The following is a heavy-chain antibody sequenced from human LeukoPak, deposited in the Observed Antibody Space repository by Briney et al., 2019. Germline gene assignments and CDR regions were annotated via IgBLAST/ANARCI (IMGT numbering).Heavy chain of an antibody. V-gene: IGHV4-59*01. J-gene: IGHJ3*02. CDR3: AGYGSGSGAFDI. Sequence: SETLSLTCTVSGGSISSYYWSWIRQPPGKGLEWIGYIYYSGSTNYNPSLKSRVTISVDTSKNQFPLKLSSVTAADTAVYYCAGYGSGSGAFDIWGQGTMVTVSS. CDR1: GGSISSYY. CDR2: IYYSGST. D-gene: IGHD3-10*01.